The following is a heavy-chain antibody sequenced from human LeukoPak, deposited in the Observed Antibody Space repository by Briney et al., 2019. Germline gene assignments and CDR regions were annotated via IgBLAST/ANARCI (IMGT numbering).Heavy chain of an antibody. J-gene: IGHJ4*02. CDR2: VFYNGAT. CDR3: ARAGNYYSSGSYLGY. V-gene: IGHV4-39*07. CDR1: GGSISSSIYY. D-gene: IGHD3-10*01. Sequence: PSETLSLTCIVSGGSISSSIYYWAWVRQPPGKGLEWIGTVFYNGATQYSPSLRSRVTISVDTSNNHFSLKLSSVTAADTAVYYCARAGNYYSSGSYLGYWGQGTLVTVSS.